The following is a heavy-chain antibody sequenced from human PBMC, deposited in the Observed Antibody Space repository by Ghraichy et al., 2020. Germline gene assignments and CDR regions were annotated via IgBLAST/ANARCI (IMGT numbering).Heavy chain of an antibody. D-gene: IGHD1-26*01. CDR1: GFTFSSYW. V-gene: IGHV3-74*01. CDR2: INSDGSST. J-gene: IGHJ6*02. CDR3: ARVWEYPGSYYYYYGMDV. Sequence: SCAASGFTFSSYWMHWVRQAPGKGLVWVSRINSDGSSTSYADSVKGRFTISRDNAKNTLYLQMNSLRAEDTAVYYCARVWEYPGSYYYYYGMDVWGQGTTVTVSS.